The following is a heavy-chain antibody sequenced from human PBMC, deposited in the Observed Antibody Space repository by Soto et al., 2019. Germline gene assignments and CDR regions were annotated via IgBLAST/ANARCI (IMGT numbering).Heavy chain of an antibody. J-gene: IGHJ6*02. Sequence: GGSLRLSCAASGFTFSSYWMSWVRQAPGKGLEWVANIKQDGSEKYYVDSVKGRFTISRDNAKNSLYLQMNSLRAEDTAVYYCARDWDCSGGSCYPIAYYYYGMDVWGQGTTVTV. CDR2: IKQDGSEK. CDR1: GFTFSSYW. D-gene: IGHD2-15*01. CDR3: ARDWDCSGGSCYPIAYYYYGMDV. V-gene: IGHV3-7*01.